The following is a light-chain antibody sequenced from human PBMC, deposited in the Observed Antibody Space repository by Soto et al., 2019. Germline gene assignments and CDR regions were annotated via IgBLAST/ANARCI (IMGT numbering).Light chain of an antibody. Sequence: QSVLTQPASVSGSPGQSITISCTGTSGDIGSYNFVSWYQQHPYKAPKLIIYEVSNRPSGISNHFSGSKSGNTASLTISGLQADDEADYYCSSYSGSSPLVIFGGGTKVTVL. CDR3: SSYSGSSPLVI. V-gene: IGLV2-14*01. CDR1: SGDIGSYNF. J-gene: IGLJ2*01. CDR2: EVS.